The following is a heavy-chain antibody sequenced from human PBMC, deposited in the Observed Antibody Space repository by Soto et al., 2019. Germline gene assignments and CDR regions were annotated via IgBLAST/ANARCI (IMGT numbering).Heavy chain of an antibody. J-gene: IGHJ4*02. CDR3: ARRLTSTVSALGY. Sequence: VGSLRLSCTASGLTFSSYAVHWVRQAPGKGLEWVSVISGDGGNKYFAESVRGRFLISRDNSKNTVYLQMNSLRHEDTAVYFCARRLTSTVSALGYWGQGTLVTVSS. CDR2: ISGDGGNK. D-gene: IGHD6-19*01. CDR1: GLTFSSYA. V-gene: IGHV3-30-3*01.